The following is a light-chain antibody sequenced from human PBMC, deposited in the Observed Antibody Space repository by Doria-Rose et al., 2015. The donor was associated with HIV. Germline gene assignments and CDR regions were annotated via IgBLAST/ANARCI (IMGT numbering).Light chain of an antibody. CDR1: QSFSSTY. CDR2: DGS. Sequence: EIVLTQSPGTLSLSQGERATLSCRVSQSFSSTYLDWYQQKPGQAPSLLIYDGSTRATGIPDRVSASGPGTDITITINRLEPEDFALYYCHQYGTSWTFGQGTKVEI. CDR3: HQYGTSWT. V-gene: IGKV3-20*01. J-gene: IGKJ1*01.